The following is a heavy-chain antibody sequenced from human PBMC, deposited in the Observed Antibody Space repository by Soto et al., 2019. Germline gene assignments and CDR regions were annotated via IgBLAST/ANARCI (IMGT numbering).Heavy chain of an antibody. J-gene: IGHJ4*02. CDR1: GFTFSSHG. CDR2: IAFDGSVS. CDR3: AKEFRHDNWFFEH. Sequence: PGGSLRLSCAVSGFTFSSHGMQWVRQAPGKGLEWVAVIAFDGSVSLYTDSVKGRFTVSRDNSKNTLYLQMNSLRAEDTAVYYCAKEFRHDNWFFEHWGQGALVTVSS. V-gene: IGHV3-30*18. D-gene: IGHD3-22*01.